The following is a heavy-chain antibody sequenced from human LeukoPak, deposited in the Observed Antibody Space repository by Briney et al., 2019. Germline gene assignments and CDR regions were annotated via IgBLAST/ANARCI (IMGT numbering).Heavy chain of an antibody. Sequence: SETLSLTCAVYGGSFSGYYWSWIRQPPGKGLEWIGEINHSGSTNYNPSLKSRVTISVDTSKNQFSLKLSSVTAADTAVYYCARRFSRYYGSGSYGLRYNWFDPWGQGTLVTVSS. CDR1: GGSFSGYY. CDR3: ARRFSRYYGSGSYGLRYNWFDP. J-gene: IGHJ5*02. D-gene: IGHD3-10*01. CDR2: INHSGST. V-gene: IGHV4-34*01.